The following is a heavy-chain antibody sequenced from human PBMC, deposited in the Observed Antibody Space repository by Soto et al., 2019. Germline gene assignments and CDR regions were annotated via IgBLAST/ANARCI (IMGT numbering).Heavy chain of an antibody. CDR1: GFTFSNYE. CDR2: ISNNGAHT. Sequence: EAQLVESGGGLVQPGGSLRLSCAASGFTFSNYEMHWVRQAPGKGLEYVSGISNNGAHTDYAKSVKGRFTISRDNSENTLYLQMGSLRAEYMALYYCARREYGSRWPNVYMDVWGKGTTVTVSS. V-gene: IGHV3-64*01. CDR3: ARREYGSRWPNVYMDV. D-gene: IGHD6-13*01. J-gene: IGHJ6*03.